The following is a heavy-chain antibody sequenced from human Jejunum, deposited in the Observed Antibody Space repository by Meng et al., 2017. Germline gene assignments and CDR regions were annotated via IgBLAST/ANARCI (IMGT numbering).Heavy chain of an antibody. CDR1: GFTFRPYA. D-gene: IGHD2-21*01. J-gene: IGHJ4*02. CDR3: ARDGAWVVWDY. CDR2: IKPDGTTI. V-gene: IGHV3-74*01. Sequence: VRRLRSGGGLGQPGGSLRLSCAASGFTFRPYAMHWVRQAPGKGLVWVSQIKPDGTTIAYADSVKGRFTISRDNAKSTLYLEMNSLRAEDAAVYYCARDGAWVVWDYWGQGTLVTVSS.